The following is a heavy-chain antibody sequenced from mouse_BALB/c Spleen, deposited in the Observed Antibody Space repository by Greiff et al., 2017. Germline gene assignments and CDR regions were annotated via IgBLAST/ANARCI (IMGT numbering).Heavy chain of an antibody. CDR1: GYSITSDYA. V-gene: IGHV3-2*02. CDR3: ARYYYGSSWFAY. D-gene: IGHD1-1*01. J-gene: IGHJ3*01. Sequence: ESGPGLVKPSQSLSLTCTVTGYSITSDYAWNWIRQFPGNKLEWMGYISYSGSTSYNPSLKSRISITRDTSKNQFFLQLNSVTTEDTATYYCARYYYGSSWFAYWGQGTLVTVSA. CDR2: ISYSGST.